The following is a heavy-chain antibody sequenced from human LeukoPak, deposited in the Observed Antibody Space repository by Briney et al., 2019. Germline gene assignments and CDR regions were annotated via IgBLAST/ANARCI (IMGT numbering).Heavy chain of an antibody. J-gene: IGHJ4*02. Sequence: GGSLRLSCAASGFNFSDYFLTSVRQAPGKGLEWVANINQDGNEKNYVDSLEGRFTISTDNAKRSLYLQMNSLRVDDTAMYYCVRDVGYYGGNHDYWGQGTLVIVSS. D-gene: IGHD4-23*01. CDR1: GFNFSDYF. V-gene: IGHV3-7*01. CDR3: VRDVGYYGGNHDY. CDR2: INQDGNEK.